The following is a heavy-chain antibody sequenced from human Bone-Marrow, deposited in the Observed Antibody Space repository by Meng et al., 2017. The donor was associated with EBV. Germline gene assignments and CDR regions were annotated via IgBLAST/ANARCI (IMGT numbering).Heavy chain of an antibody. V-gene: IGHV1-69*01. CDR1: GGSFRSDA. J-gene: IGHJ4*02. CDR3: ASESGRGFTPDY. D-gene: IGHD3-10*01. CDR2: LIPMSDAP. Sequence: VQFVQVEDEGNKPGSSVKVSCKTSGGSFRSDAISCVRQAPGQGLEWMGGLIPMSDAPHYAQKFQGRVTITADESTSTHYMDLSGLRSEDTAVYYCASESGRGFTPDYWGQGTLVTVSS.